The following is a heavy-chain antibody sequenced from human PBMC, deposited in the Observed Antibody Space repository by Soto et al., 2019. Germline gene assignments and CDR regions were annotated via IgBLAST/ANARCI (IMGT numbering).Heavy chain of an antibody. CDR1: GFTFSGSH. D-gene: IGHD2-2*01. Sequence: EVQPVESGGGLVQPGGSLKLSCAASGFTFSGSHMHWVRQASGKGLEWVGHIRSKADNYATAYAASVKGRFLISRDDSKNTAYLQMNSLNTEDTAVYYCSRQTVSCHDYWGQGILVTVSS. V-gene: IGHV3-73*01. J-gene: IGHJ4*02. CDR2: IRSKADNYAT. CDR3: SRQTVSCHDY.